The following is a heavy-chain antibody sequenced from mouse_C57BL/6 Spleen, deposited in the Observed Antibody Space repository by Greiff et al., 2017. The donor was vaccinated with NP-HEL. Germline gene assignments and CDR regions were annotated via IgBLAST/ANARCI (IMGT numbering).Heavy chain of an antibody. Sequence: VQLQQSGAELVRPGSSVKLSCKASGYTFTSYWMHWVKQRPIQGLEWIGNIDPSDSETHYNQKFKDKATLTVDKSSSTAYMQLSSLTSEDSAVYYCASYYYGSSYGYAMDYWGQGTPVTVSS. CDR2: IDPSDSET. CDR3: ASYYYGSSYGYAMDY. J-gene: IGHJ4*01. V-gene: IGHV1-52*01. D-gene: IGHD1-1*01. CDR1: GYTFTSYW.